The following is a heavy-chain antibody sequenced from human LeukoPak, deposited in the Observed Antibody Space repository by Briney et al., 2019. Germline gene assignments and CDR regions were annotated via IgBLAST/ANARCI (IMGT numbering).Heavy chain of an antibody. D-gene: IGHD6-19*01. V-gene: IGHV4-34*01. CDR3: AREGPVGYSSGWYGY. Sequence: SETLSLTCAVYGGSFSGYYWSWIRQPPGKGLEWIGEINHSGSTNYNPSLKSRVTISVDTSKNQFSLKLSSVTAADTAVYYCAREGPVGYSSGWYGYWGQGTLVTVS. CDR2: INHSGST. J-gene: IGHJ4*02. CDR1: GGSFSGYY.